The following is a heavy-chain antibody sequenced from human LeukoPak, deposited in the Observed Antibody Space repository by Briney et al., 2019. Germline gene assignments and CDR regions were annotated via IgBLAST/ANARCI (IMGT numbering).Heavy chain of an antibody. CDR2: IYYSGST. Sequence: SETLSLTCTVSGGSISSYYWSWIRQPPGKGLEWIGYIYYSGSTNYNPSLKSRVTISVDTSKNQFSLKLSSVTAADTAVYYCARVFGVTIFGVVSYMDVWGKGTTVTVSS. CDR1: GGSISSYY. J-gene: IGHJ6*03. V-gene: IGHV4-59*01. CDR3: ARVFGVTIFGVVSYMDV. D-gene: IGHD3-3*01.